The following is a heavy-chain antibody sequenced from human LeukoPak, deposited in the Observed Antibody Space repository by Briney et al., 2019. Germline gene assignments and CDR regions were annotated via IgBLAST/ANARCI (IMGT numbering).Heavy chain of an antibody. V-gene: IGHV4-34*01. J-gene: IGHJ6*03. CDR2: INHSGST. CDR3: ATDYYDSSGYLNMDV. D-gene: IGHD3-22*01. CDR1: GGSFSGYY. Sequence: PSETLSLTCAVYGGSFSGYYWSWIRQPPGKGLEWIGEINHSGSTNYNPSLKSRVTISVDTSKNQFSLKLSSVTAADTAVYYCATDYYDSSGYLNMDVWGKGTTVTISS.